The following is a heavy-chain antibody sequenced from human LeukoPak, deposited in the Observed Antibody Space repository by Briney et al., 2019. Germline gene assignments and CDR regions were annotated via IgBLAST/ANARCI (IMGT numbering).Heavy chain of an antibody. CDR3: AKTSLTAVNAFDF. Sequence: PGGSLRLSCAASGFTFSSYGMTWVRQAPGKGLEWVPYISSSSSTIYYADSVKGRFTISRDNAKNTLYPQMNSLRAEDTAVYYCAKTSLTAVNAFDFWGQGTMVTVSS. V-gene: IGHV3-48*04. D-gene: IGHD3-16*01. CDR1: GFTFSSYG. J-gene: IGHJ3*01. CDR2: ISSSSSTI.